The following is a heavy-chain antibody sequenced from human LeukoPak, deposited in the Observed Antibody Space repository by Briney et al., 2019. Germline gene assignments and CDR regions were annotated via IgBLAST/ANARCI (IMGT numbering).Heavy chain of an antibody. V-gene: IGHV3-66*01. CDR3: AKAPNYGDYGDY. D-gene: IGHD4-17*01. J-gene: IGHJ4*02. CDR1: GFTVSSNY. Sequence: GGSLRLSCAASGFTVSSNYMSWARQAPGKGREGVSVMYSGGSTYYADSVKGRFTISRDNSKNTLYLQMNSLRAEDTAVYYCAKAPNYGDYGDYWGQGTLVTVSS. CDR2: MYSGGST.